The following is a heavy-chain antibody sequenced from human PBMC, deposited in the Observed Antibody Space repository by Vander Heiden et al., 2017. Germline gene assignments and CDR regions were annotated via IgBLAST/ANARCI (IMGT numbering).Heavy chain of an antibody. J-gene: IGHJ6*02. CDR2: IYYSGST. CDR3: SGDFWSGYYYYGMDV. D-gene: IGHD3-3*01. Sequence: QLQLQESGPGLVKPSETLSLTCTVSGGSISRSSYYWGWIRQPPGKGLEWIGSIYYSGSTYYNPSLKSRVTISVDTSKNQFSLKLSSVTAADTAVYYCSGDFWSGYYYYGMDVWGQGTTVTVSS. CDR1: GGSISRSSYY. V-gene: IGHV4-39*01.